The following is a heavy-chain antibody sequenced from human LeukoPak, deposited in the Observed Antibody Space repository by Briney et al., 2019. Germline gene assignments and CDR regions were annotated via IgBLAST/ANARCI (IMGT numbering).Heavy chain of an antibody. D-gene: IGHD2-8*01. Sequence: GGSLGLSCAASGFTFSSYSMNWVRQAPGKGLEWVSAISGSGGSTYYADSVKGRFTISRDNSKNTLYLQMNSLRAEDTAVYYCAKDTYAYYFDYWGQGTLVTVSS. CDR1: GFTFSSYS. CDR2: ISGSGGST. J-gene: IGHJ4*02. V-gene: IGHV3-23*01. CDR3: AKDTYAYYFDY.